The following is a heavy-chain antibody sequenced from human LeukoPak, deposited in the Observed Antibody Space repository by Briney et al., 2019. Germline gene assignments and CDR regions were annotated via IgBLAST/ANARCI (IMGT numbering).Heavy chain of an antibody. CDR2: INSYVSST. D-gene: IGHD5-18*01. J-gene: IGHJ6*02. CDR1: GFTFSSYW. V-gene: IGHV3-74*01. Sequence: GGSLRLSCAASGFTFSSYWMHWVRQAPGKGLVWVSRINSYVSSTNYADSVKGRFTISRDNSRNTLYLQMNSLRAEDTAVYYCARSYSGFSYGRYGMDVWGQGTTVTVSS. CDR3: ARSYSGFSYGRYGMDV.